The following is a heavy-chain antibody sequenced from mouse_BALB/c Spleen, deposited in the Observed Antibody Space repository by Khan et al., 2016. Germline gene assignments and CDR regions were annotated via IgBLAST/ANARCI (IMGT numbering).Heavy chain of an antibody. CDR3: ARRGNYAMDY. J-gene: IGHJ4*01. CDR1: GYSITSDYA. D-gene: IGHD1-1*01. V-gene: IGHV3-2*02. CDR2: ISYSGST. Sequence: VKLLESGPGLVKPSQSLSLTCTVTGYSITSDYAWNWIRQFPGNKLEWMGYISYSGSTSYNPSLKSRISITRDTSKNQFFLQLNSVTTEDTATYYCARRGNYAMDYWGQGTSVTVSS.